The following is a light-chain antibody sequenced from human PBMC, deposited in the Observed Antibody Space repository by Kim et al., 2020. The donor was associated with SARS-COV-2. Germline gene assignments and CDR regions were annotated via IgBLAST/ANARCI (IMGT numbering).Light chain of an antibody. CDR2: QDT. J-gene: IGLJ1*01. CDR1: DKY. Sequence: DKYTSWYQHKPGQSPVLVIYQDTKRPSGIPERFSGSNSGNTATLTISGTQAMDEADYYCQAWDSNTFYVFGTGTKVTVL. CDR3: QAWDSNTFYV. V-gene: IGLV3-1*01.